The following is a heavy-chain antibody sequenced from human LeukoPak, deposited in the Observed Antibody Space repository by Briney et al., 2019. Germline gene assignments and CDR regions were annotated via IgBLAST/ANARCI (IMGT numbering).Heavy chain of an antibody. D-gene: IGHD2-8*02. J-gene: IGHJ4*02. CDR3: AREGFCTGSKCPAEY. CDR2: INPNTGGT. Sequence: GASVKVSCKASGYTFTNYDMHWVRQAPGQRLEWMGWINPNTGGTNSAQKFQGRVTMTRDTSISTAYMELKRLSSDDTAVYFCAREGFCTGSKCPAEYWGQGTLVTVSS. V-gene: IGHV1-2*02. CDR1: GYTFTNYD.